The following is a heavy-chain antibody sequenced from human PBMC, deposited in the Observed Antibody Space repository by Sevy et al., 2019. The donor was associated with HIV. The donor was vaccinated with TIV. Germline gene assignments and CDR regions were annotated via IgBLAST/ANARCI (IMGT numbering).Heavy chain of an antibody. CDR2: INWSGNTI. J-gene: IGHJ6*03. V-gene: IGHV3-9*01. CDR1: GFTFDDYA. Sequence: GGSLRLSCVVSGFTFDDYAMHWVRQAPGKGLEWVSSINWSGNTIGYAESVKGRFTISRDSAKNSLYLQMNSLGPEDTALYYCTRDLTGQYFYIDVRGKGTTVTVSS. CDR3: TRDLTGQYFYIDV. D-gene: IGHD7-27*01.